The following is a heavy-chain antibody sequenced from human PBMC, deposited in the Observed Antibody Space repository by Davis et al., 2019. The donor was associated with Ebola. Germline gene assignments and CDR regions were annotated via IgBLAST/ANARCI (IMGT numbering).Heavy chain of an antibody. CDR2: ISDDGSKE. D-gene: IGHD3-16*01. V-gene: IGHV3-30*03. Sequence: GESLKISCTASGFTFSDSSMHWVRQSPDKGLERVAAISDDGSKEYFADSVKGRFTISRDNSKNTLYLQMESLRAEDTAVYFCARDINDEYVFDYWGLGTLVTVSA. CDR1: GFTFSDSS. CDR3: ARDINDEYVFDY. J-gene: IGHJ4*02.